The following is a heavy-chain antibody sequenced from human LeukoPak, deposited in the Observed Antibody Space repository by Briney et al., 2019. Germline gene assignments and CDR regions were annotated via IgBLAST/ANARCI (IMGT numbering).Heavy chain of an antibody. D-gene: IGHD4-23*01. CDR1: GGSISSYY. CDR2: IYYSGST. Sequence: PSETLSLTCTVSGGSISSYYWSWIRQHPGKGLEWIGYIYYSGSTYYNPSLKSRVTISVDTSKNQFSLKLSSVTAADTAVYYCARVGRGNGSFDYWGQGTLVTVSS. CDR3: ARVGRGNGSFDY. J-gene: IGHJ4*02. V-gene: IGHV4-59*06.